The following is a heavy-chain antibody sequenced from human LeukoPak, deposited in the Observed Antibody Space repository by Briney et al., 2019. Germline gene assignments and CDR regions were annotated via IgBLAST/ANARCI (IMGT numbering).Heavy chain of an antibody. CDR2: IKQDGSEK. Sequence: GGSLRLSCAAPGFTFSSYWMSWVRQAPGKGLEWVANIKQDGSEKYYVDSVKGRFTISRDNAKNSLYLQMNSLRAEGTAVYYCARVVSTYYDFWSGYSPDYYYYGMDVWGQGTTVTVSS. D-gene: IGHD3-3*01. CDR1: GFTFSSYW. V-gene: IGHV3-7*01. J-gene: IGHJ6*02. CDR3: ARVVSTYYDFWSGYSPDYYYYGMDV.